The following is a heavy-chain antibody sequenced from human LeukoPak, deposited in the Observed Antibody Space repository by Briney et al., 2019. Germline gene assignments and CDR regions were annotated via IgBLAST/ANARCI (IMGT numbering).Heavy chain of an antibody. CDR1: GFTFSSYA. D-gene: IGHD3-16*02. V-gene: IGHV3-23*01. CDR3: AKGGRSRLGELSFIDY. Sequence: AGGSLRLSCAASGFTFSSYAMSWVRQAPGKGLEWVSAISGSGGSTYYADSVKGRFTISRDNSKNTLYLQMNSLRAEDTAVYYCAKGGRSRLGELSFIDYWGQGTLVTVSS. J-gene: IGHJ4*02. CDR2: ISGSGGST.